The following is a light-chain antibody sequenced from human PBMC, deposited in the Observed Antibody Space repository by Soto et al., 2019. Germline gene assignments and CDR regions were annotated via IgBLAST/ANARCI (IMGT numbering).Light chain of an antibody. CDR2: GSS. V-gene: IGKV3-20*01. CDR1: QSISSTS. Sequence: EMVLTQSPGTLSLSLGERATLSCRASQSISSTSLAWYQQKPGQAPRLLIYGSSTRATGIPDRFSGSESGTDFTLTISRLEPEDFVVYYCQQYGNSPFTFGQGTRLEIK. CDR3: QQYGNSPFT. J-gene: IGKJ5*01.